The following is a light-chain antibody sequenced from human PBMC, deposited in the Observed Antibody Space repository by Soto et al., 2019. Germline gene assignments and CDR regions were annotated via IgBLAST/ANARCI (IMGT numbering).Light chain of an antibody. J-gene: IGLJ1*01. CDR3: AAWDDSLSGR. Sequence: QSVLTQPPSASGTPGQRVTIPCSGSSSNIGSNYVYWYQQLPGTAPKLLIYRNNQRPSGVPDRFSGSKSGTSASLAISGLRSEDEADYYCAAWDDSLSGRFGTGTKLTVL. CDR2: RNN. CDR1: SSNIGSNY. V-gene: IGLV1-47*01.